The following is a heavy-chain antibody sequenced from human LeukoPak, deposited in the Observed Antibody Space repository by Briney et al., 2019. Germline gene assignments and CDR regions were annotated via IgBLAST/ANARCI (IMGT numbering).Heavy chain of an antibody. V-gene: IGHV3-64*01. CDR1: GFTFSSYA. Sequence: GGSLRLSCAASGFTFSSYAMYWVRQAPGKGLEYVSDISSNGGSTYYANSVKGRFTISRDNSKNTLYLQMGSLRAEDMAVYYCARVRPWVFDYWGQGTLVTVSS. CDR2: ISSNGGST. J-gene: IGHJ4*02. CDR3: ARVRPWVFDY.